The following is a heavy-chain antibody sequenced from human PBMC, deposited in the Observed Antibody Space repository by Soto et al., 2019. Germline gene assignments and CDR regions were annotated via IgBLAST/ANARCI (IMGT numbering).Heavy chain of an antibody. J-gene: IGHJ4*02. Sequence: QVQLVQSGAEVKKPGASVKVSCKASGYTFTSYGISWVRQAPGQGLEWMGWISAYNGNTNYAQKLQGRVTMTTDTSTSKAYMELRSLRPDDTAVYYCARRIPYCSSTSCYQGPFDYWGQGTLVTVSS. CDR3: ARRIPYCSSTSCYQGPFDY. D-gene: IGHD2-2*01. CDR1: GYTFTSYG. CDR2: ISAYNGNT. V-gene: IGHV1-18*01.